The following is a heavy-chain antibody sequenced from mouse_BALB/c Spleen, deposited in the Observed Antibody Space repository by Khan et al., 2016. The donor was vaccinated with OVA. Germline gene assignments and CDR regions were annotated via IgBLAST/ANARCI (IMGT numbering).Heavy chain of an antibody. D-gene: IGHD1-2*01. Sequence: VQLQESGAELARPGASVKLSCKASGYTFTDYYINWVKQRTGQGLEWIGEISPGSGDTYYNERFKGKATLTAGKSSSTAYMQLSSLTSEASAVYFCARRNYFGYTFAYWGQGTLVTVSA. V-gene: IGHV1-77*01. CDR3: ARRNYFGYTFAY. CDR1: GYTFTDYY. CDR2: ISPGSGDT. J-gene: IGHJ3*01.